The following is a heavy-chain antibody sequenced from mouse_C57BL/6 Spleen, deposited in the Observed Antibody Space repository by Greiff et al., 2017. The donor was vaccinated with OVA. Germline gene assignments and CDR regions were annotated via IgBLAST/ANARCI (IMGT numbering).Heavy chain of an antibody. CDR2: IDPSDSYT. V-gene: IGHV1-50*01. J-gene: IGHJ1*03. Sequence: VQLQQPGAELVKPGASVKLSCKASGYTFTSYWMQWVKQRPGQGLEWIGEIDPSDSYTNYNQKFKGKATLTVDTSSSTAYMQLSSLTSEDSAVYYCARTGPLYFDVWGTGTTVTVSS. CDR1: GYTFTSYW. CDR3: ARTGPLYFDV.